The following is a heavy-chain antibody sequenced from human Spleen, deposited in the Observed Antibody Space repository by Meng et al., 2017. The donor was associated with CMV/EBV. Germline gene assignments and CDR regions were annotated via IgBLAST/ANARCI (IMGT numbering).Heavy chain of an antibody. Sequence: TFVSYGIAWVRQAHGQGLEWMGWISAYNDNTNYAQKFQGRVTMTTDTSRSTAYMELRSLKSDDTAVYYCARLGHHDFWSGYYFYFDPWGQGTLVTVSS. CDR1: TFVSYG. CDR3: ARLGHHDFWSGYYFYFDP. D-gene: IGHD3-3*01. J-gene: IGHJ5*02. V-gene: IGHV1-18*04. CDR2: ISAYNDNT.